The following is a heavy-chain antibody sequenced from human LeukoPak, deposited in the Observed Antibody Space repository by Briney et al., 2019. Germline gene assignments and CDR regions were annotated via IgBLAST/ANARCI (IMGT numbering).Heavy chain of an antibody. Sequence: PGGSLRLSCAASGFTFSSYALNWVRQAPGTGLEWGSVMSGNGGSTYYADSVKGRFAISRDNSKNTLYLQMNSLRAEDAAVYYCARSLIRSTGWYDYWGQGTLVTVSS. CDR3: ARSLIRSTGWYDY. D-gene: IGHD6-19*01. J-gene: IGHJ4*02. CDR1: GFTFSSYA. CDR2: MSGNGGST. V-gene: IGHV3-23*01.